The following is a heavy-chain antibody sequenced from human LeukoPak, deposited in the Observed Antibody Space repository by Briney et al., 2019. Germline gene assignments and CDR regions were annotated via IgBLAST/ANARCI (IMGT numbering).Heavy chain of an antibody. CDR2: IYYSGST. CDR1: GGSISSGGYY. J-gene: IGHJ3*02. V-gene: IGHV4-31*03. CDR3: ASAPPEEDAFDI. Sequence: SETLSLTCTVSGGSISSGGYYWSWIRQHPGRGLEWIGYIYYSGSTYYNPSLKSRVTISVDTSKNQFSLKLSSVTAADTAVYYCASAPPEEDAFDIWGQGTMVTVSS.